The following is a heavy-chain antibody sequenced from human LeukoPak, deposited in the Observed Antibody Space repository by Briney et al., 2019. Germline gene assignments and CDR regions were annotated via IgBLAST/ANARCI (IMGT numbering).Heavy chain of an antibody. CDR1: GFSFRTHP. Sequence: GGSLRLSCAASGFSFRTHPMQWVRQAPGKGLEWVVVIANDGNNKYYADSVRGRFTISSDNANNTLYLLMNSLRPDDTSIYYCARVTVGGRGDYYMAVWGKCTTVTVSS. CDR2: IANDGNNK. D-gene: IGHD1-26*01. V-gene: IGHV3-30-3*01. CDR3: ARVTVGGRGDYYMAV. J-gene: IGHJ6*03.